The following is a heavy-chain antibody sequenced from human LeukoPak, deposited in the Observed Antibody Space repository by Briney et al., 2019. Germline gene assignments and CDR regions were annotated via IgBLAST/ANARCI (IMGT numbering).Heavy chain of an antibody. J-gene: IGHJ4*02. CDR3: ARERAELGLIDY. CDR1: GGSLSSYY. Sequence: SETPSLTCTVSGGSLSSYYWSWIRQAAGKGLAWIGRIYTSGSTNYNPSLKSRVTMSVDTSKNQFSLKLSSVTAADTAVYYCARERAELGLIDYWGQGTLVTVSS. V-gene: IGHV4-4*07. CDR2: IYTSGST. D-gene: IGHD1-7*01.